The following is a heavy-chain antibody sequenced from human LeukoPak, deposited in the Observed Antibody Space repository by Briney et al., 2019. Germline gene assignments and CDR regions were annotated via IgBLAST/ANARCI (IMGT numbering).Heavy chain of an antibody. J-gene: IGHJ4*02. D-gene: IGHD2-2*01. Sequence: SETLSLTCTVSGGSISSSNYYWSWIRQPPGKGLEWIGYIYYSGSTNYNLSLKSRVTISVDTSKNQFSLKLSSVTAADTAVYYCAREDPYCSSTSCSSSWGQGPLVTVSS. CDR3: AREDPYCSSTSCSSS. V-gene: IGHV4-61*01. CDR2: IYYSGST. CDR1: GGSISSSNYY.